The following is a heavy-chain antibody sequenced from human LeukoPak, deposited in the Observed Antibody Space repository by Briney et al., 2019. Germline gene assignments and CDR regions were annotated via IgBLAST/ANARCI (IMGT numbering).Heavy chain of an antibody. CDR1: GGSFSGYY. CDR3: ARAWTLKTPLGRVAGTSSRRGRYFDY. D-gene: IGHD6-19*01. Sequence: PSETLSLTCAVYGGSFSGYYWSWIRQSPRKGLEWIGEINHSGSTNSNPSLKSRVTISVDTSKNQFSLRLTSVTAADTAMYYCARAWTLKTPLGRVAGTSSRRGRYFDYWGQGTLVTVSS. V-gene: IGHV4-34*01. CDR2: INHSGST. J-gene: IGHJ4*01.